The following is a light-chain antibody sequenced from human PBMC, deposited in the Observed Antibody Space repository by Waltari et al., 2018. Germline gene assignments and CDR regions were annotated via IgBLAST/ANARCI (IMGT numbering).Light chain of an antibody. V-gene: IGLV3-21*04. CDR3: QVCDTTSKYI. J-gene: IGLJ2*01. CDR2: TDS. CDR1: TIGIKR. Sequence: SYDLTQPRSVSVSPGQTARVTCGGDTIGIKRVPWYQQKPPQAPVLVIYTDSARPSGIPDRFSGSNSGNTATLTISGVEAGDEADYYCQVCDTTSKYIFGGGTRLTVL.